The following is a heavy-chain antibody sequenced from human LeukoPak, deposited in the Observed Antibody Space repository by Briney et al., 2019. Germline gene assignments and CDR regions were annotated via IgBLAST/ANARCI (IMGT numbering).Heavy chain of an antibody. CDR3: ARTAARRFDY. Sequence: ASVKVSCKASGYTFPSYFMHWVRQAPGQGLEWMGIINPTGGSTTYAQKFQGRVTMTRDTSTSTAYMELSSLRSDDTAVYYCARTAARRFDYWGQGTLVTVSS. CDR1: GYTFPSYF. CDR2: INPTGGST. J-gene: IGHJ4*02. D-gene: IGHD6-6*01. V-gene: IGHV1-46*01.